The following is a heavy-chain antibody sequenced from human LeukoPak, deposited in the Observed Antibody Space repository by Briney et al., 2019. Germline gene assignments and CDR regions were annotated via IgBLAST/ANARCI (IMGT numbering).Heavy chain of an antibody. J-gene: IGHJ4*02. CDR2: IWYDGSNK. CDR3: ARVAGHDIRGLITYYFDD. D-gene: IGHD3-10*01. Sequence: GGSLRLSCAASGFTFRSYGMQWVRQAPGKGLEWVAIIWYDGSNKYYSDSVKGRFTISRDNSKNTLYLQMNSLGAEDTAVYYCARVAGHDIRGLITYYFDDWGQGTLVTVPS. CDR1: GFTFRSYG. V-gene: IGHV3-33*01.